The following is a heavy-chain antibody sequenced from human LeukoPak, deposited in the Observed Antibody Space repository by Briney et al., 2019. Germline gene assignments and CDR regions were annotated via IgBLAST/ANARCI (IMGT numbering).Heavy chain of an antibody. V-gene: IGHV3-23*01. CDR1: GFTLSSYE. D-gene: IGHD6-19*01. J-gene: IGHJ1*01. CDR2: IDYDGGSG. CDR3: TRNSGWYGLS. Sequence: PGGSLRLSCTVSGFTLSSYEMSWIRQAPGKGLEWVSSIDYDGGSGHCADSVKGRFTISRDNSNNTLFLHLNSLRGEDTAVYYCTRNSGWYGLSWGQGTLVTVSS.